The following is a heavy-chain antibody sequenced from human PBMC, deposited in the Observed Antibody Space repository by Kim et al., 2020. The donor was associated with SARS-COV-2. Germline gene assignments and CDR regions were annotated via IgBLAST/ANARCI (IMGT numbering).Heavy chain of an antibody. Sequence: ASVKVSCKASGYTFTSYYMHWVRQAPGQGLEWMGIINPSGGSTSYAQKFQGRVTMTRDTSTSTVYMELSSLRSEDTAVYYCAREVTMVRGVITDNYYYYGMDVWGQGTTVTVSS. CDR2: INPSGGST. CDR1: GYTFTSYY. J-gene: IGHJ6*02. V-gene: IGHV1-46*01. CDR3: AREVTMVRGVITDNYYYYGMDV. D-gene: IGHD3-10*01.